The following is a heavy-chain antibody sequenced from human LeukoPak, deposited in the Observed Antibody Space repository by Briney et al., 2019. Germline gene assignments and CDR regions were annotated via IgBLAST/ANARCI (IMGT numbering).Heavy chain of an antibody. V-gene: IGHV3-23*01. J-gene: IGHJ4*02. D-gene: IGHD3-16*01. CDR2: ISGSGENA. CDR3: VKGWGGCLNYFDY. CDR1: GFTFSNYA. Sequence: PGGSLRLSCAASGFTFSNYAMSWVRQAPGKGLEWVSAISGSGENAYHADSVKGRFTISRDNSKNTLYLQMSSLRVEDTAVYYCVKGWGGCLNYFDYWGQGTLVAVSS.